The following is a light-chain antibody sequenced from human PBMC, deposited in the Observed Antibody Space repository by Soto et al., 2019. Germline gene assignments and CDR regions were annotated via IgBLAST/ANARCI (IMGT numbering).Light chain of an antibody. J-gene: IGKJ1*01. Sequence: EIVLTQSPGTLSVSPGERATLACRASQSVGSTFLAWYQQKPGQAPRLLIYGVSKRATGIPDRFSGSGSGTDFILEISGLEAEDGTVYSCVQFVSAHPRTFGQWTRGELK. CDR2: GVS. CDR3: VQFVSAHPRT. V-gene: IGKV3-20*01. CDR1: QSVGSTF.